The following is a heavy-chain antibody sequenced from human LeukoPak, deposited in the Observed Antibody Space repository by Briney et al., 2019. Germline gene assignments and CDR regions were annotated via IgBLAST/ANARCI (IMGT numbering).Heavy chain of an antibody. Sequence: SETLSLTCAVSGYSITSGYYWAWIRQPPGNGLEWIGNIYHSGSTYYNASLKSRVTISVDTSKNQFSLKLSSVTAADTAVYYCARRYSNYFFDHWGQGTLVTVSS. D-gene: IGHD4-11*01. CDR1: GYSITSGYY. V-gene: IGHV4-38-2*01. J-gene: IGHJ4*02. CDR3: ARRYSNYFFDH. CDR2: IYHSGST.